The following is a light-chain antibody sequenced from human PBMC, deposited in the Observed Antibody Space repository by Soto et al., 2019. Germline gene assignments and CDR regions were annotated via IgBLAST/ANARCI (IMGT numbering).Light chain of an antibody. V-gene: IGKV3-20*01. CDR2: DVS. CDR1: QSVRNNY. Sequence: DIVLTQSPGTLSSSPGERATLSCRASQSVRNNYLAWYQQKPGQPPRFLIYDVSTRAAGIPDRFSGSGSGTDFTLTISRLEPEDLAVYYCQQYGSPPRTFGRGTKLDIK. J-gene: IGKJ4*01. CDR3: QQYGSPPRT.